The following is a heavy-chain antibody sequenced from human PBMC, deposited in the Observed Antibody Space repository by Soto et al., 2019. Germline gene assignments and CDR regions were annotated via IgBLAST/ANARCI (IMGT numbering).Heavy chain of an antibody. CDR3: AIIIAPRPHYYYYYGMDV. Sequence: SVKVSCKASGGTFSSYAISWVRQAPGQGLEWMGGIIPIFGTANYAQKFQGRVTITADESTSTAYMELSSLRSEDTAVYYCAIIIAPRPHYYYYYGMDVWGQGTTVTVSS. CDR1: GGTFSSYA. J-gene: IGHJ6*02. D-gene: IGHD6-6*01. V-gene: IGHV1-69*13. CDR2: IIPIFGTA.